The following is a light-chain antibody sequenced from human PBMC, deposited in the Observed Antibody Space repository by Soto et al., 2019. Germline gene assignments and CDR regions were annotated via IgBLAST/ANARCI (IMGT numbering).Light chain of an antibody. CDR3: ETWDTNSRV. J-gene: IGLJ3*02. CDR2: DND. Sequence: QSVLTQPPSVSAPPGQKVTISCSGSTSNIAINYVSWYQKVPGTAPTLLIYDNDKRPSGIPDRFSASKSGTAATLDISGLQTGDEADYYCETWDTNSRVFGGGTKLTVL. V-gene: IGLV1-51*01. CDR1: TSNIAINY.